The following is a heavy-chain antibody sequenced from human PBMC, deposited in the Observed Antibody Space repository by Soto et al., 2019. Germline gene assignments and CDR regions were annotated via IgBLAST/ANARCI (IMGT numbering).Heavy chain of an antibody. CDR1: GYTFTGYY. V-gene: IGHV1-2*04. J-gene: IGHJ6*02. Sequence: ASVKVSCKASGYTFTGYYMHWVRQAPGQGLEWMGWINPNSGGTNYAQKFQGWVTMTRDTSISTAYMELSRLRSDDTAVYYCARDWYSSSGNGYYYGMDVWGQGTTVTVSS. D-gene: IGHD6-6*01. CDR2: INPNSGGT. CDR3: ARDWYSSSGNGYYYGMDV.